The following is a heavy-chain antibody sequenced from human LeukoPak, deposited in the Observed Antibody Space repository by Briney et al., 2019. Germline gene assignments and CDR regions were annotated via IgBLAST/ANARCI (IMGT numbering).Heavy chain of an antibody. V-gene: IGHV4-59*01. D-gene: IGHD1-1*01. CDR1: GGSISSFY. CDR3: ARHGTSGTNLNWFDP. Sequence: PSETLSLACTVSGGSISSFYWSWVRQPPGKGLEWIGYIYYSGSTNYNPSLKSRVTISVDTSKNQFSLKLSSVTAADTAVYYCARHGTSGTNLNWFDPWGQGTLVTVSS. CDR2: IYYSGST. J-gene: IGHJ5*02.